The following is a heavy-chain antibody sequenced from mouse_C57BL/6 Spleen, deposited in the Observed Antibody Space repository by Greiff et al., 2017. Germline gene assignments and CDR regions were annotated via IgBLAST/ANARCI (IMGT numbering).Heavy chain of an antibody. CDR2: IYPGDGDT. J-gene: IGHJ2*01. Sequence: VKVVESGPELVKPGASVKISCKASGYAFSSSWMNWVKQRPGKGLEWIGRIYPGDGDTNYNGKFKGKATLTAEKSSSTAYMHLSSLTSEDPAVYFCARWATGGDFDYWCQGTTLTVSS. CDR3: ARWATGGDFDY. V-gene: IGHV1-82*01. CDR1: GYAFSSSW. D-gene: IGHD3-1*01.